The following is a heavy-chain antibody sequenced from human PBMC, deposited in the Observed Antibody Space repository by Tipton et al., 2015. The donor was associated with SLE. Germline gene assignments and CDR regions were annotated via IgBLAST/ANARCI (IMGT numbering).Heavy chain of an antibody. CDR2: IYGDGSST. J-gene: IGHJ4*02. CDR3: ALQRGYSYGFDY. V-gene: IGHV3-23*03. D-gene: IGHD5-18*01. CDR1: GFTFSSYA. Sequence: SLRLSCAASGFTFSSYAMNWVRQAPGKELEWVSGIYGDGSSTYYADSVRGRFTISRDNSKNTLYLQMHSLRAEDTAVYYCALQRGYSYGFDYWGQGTLVTVAS.